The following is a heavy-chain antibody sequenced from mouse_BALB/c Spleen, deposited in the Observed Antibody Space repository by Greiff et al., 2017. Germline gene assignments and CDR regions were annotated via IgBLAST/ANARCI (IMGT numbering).Heavy chain of an antibody. CDR3: ARDAGYDYVHYFDY. J-gene: IGHJ2*01. D-gene: IGHD2-4*01. V-gene: IGHV7-3*02. Sequence: EVKLVESGGGLVQPGGSLRLSCATSGFTFTDYYMSWVRQPPGKALEWLGFIRNKANGYTTEYSASVKGRFTISRDNSQSILYLQMNTLRAEDSANYYCARDAGYDYVHYFDYWGQGTTLTVSS. CDR1: GFTFTDYY. CDR2: IRNKANGYTT.